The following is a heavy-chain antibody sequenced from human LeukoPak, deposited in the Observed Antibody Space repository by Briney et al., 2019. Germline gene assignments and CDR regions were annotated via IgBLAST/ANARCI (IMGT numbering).Heavy chain of an antibody. CDR1: GFTFSTFA. CDR3: ATYRQVLLPFES. D-gene: IGHD2-8*02. V-gene: IGHV3-23*01. CDR2: IFPSGGEI. J-gene: IGHJ4*02. Sequence: GGSLRLSCEASGFTFSTFAMIWVRQPPGKGLEWVSSIFPSGGEIHYADSVRGRFAISRDNSKSTLSLQMNSLRAEDTAIYYCATYRQVLLPFESWGQGTLVTVSS.